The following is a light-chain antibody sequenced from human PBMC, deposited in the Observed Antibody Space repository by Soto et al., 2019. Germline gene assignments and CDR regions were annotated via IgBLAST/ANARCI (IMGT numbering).Light chain of an antibody. CDR1: ESVTSTY. Sequence: EIVLTQSPGTLSLSPGERATLSCRTSESVTSTYLAWYQQKPGQPPRLLIYGASSRASGIPDRFSGSGSGTDFTLTISRLEPEDFAVYYCQLCGSSPRYIFGQAPKLEIK. J-gene: IGKJ2*01. CDR2: GAS. CDR3: QLCGSSPRYI. V-gene: IGKV3-20*01.